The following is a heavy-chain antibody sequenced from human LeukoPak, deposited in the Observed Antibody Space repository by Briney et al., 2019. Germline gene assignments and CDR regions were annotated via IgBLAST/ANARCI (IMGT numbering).Heavy chain of an antibody. CDR3: EATGYCSSTSCSHFDY. V-gene: IGHV1-69*05. Sequence: SVKVSCKASGGTFSSYAISWVRQAPGQGLEWMGGIIPIFGTANYAQKFQGRVTITTDESTSTAYMELSSLRSEDTAVYYCEATGYCSSTSCSHFDYWGQGTLVTVSS. CDR2: IIPIFGTA. CDR1: GGTFSSYA. J-gene: IGHJ4*02. D-gene: IGHD2-2*01.